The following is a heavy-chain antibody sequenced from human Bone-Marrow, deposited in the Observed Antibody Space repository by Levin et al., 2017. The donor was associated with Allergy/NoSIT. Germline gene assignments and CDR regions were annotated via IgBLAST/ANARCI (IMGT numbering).Heavy chain of an antibody. CDR1: GGSINSSSYY. D-gene: IGHD1-1*01. V-gene: IGHV4-39*01. Sequence: SETLSLTCTVSGGSINSSSYYWGWIRQPPGKGLEWIGSIYYTGRILYNPSLKSRLTISADTSKNQFSLMLPSVTAADTALYYCAGAGDLERLGAGAFDIWGQGTMVTVSS. CDR2: IYYTGRI. CDR3: AGAGDLERLGAGAFDI. J-gene: IGHJ3*02.